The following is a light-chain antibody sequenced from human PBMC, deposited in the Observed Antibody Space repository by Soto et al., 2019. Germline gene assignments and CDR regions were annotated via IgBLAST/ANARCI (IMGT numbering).Light chain of an antibody. J-gene: IGLJ1*01. CDR3: QSYDSSLSVSYV. Sequence: QSVLTQPPSVSVAPGQRVTSSCTGSSSNIGAGYDVHWYQQLPGTAPKLLIYGNSNRPSGVPDRFSGSKSGTSASLAITGLQAEDEADYYCQSYDSSLSVSYVFGTGTKV. CDR1: SSNIGAGYD. V-gene: IGLV1-40*01. CDR2: GNS.